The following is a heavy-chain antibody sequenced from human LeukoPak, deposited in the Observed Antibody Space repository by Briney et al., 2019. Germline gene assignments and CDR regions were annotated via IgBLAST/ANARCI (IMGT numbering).Heavy chain of an antibody. Sequence: GGSLRLSCTASGFTFSIFGMHWVRQAPGKGLEWVAFIRYDGTNKYYADSVKGRFTISRDNSKNTLYLQMNSLRAEDTAVYYCARDPRYCSGDSCYSWGQGTLVTVSS. CDR3: ARDPRYCSGDSCYS. CDR2: IRYDGTNK. D-gene: IGHD2-15*01. J-gene: IGHJ4*02. CDR1: GFTFSIFG. V-gene: IGHV3-30*02.